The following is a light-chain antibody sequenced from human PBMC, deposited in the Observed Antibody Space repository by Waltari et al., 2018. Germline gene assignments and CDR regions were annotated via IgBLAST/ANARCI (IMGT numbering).Light chain of an antibody. V-gene: IGKV1-5*01. CDR2: DAS. J-gene: IGKJ4*01. Sequence: DIQMTQSPSTLSASVGDRVTITCRSSQSISSWLAWYQQKPGKAPKLLFYDASSLESGVPSRFSGSGSGTEFTLTISSLQPDDFATYYCQQYNSYSTLTFGGGTK. CDR3: QQYNSYSTLT. CDR1: QSISSW.